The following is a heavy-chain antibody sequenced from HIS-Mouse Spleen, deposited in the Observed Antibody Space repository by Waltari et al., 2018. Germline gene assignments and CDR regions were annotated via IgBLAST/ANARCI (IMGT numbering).Heavy chain of an antibody. CDR1: GGSICSSSSY. J-gene: IGHJ4*02. D-gene: IGHD1-26*01. CDR2: IYYIGRT. V-gene: IGHV4-39*07. Sequence: QLQLQESGPGLVKPSETLSLTCPVSGGSICSSSSYWGWIRQPPGKGLEWIGSIYYIGRTSYNPSLKSRVTISVDTSKNQFSLKLSSVTAADTAVYYCARSSGSGATHYWGQGTLVTVSS. CDR3: ARSSGSGATHY.